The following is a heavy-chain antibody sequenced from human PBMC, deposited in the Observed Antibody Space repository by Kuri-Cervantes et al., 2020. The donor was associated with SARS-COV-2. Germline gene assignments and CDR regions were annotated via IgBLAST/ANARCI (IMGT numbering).Heavy chain of an antibody. D-gene: IGHD5-18*01. CDR3: AREGTGMVGLDL. V-gene: IGHV3-48*02. CDR1: GFTFSRYA. Sequence: GGSLRLSCAASGFTFSRYAINWVRQAPGKRLEWISYISGSSSTKYYPDSVKGRFAISRDNAKNSLYLQMNSLSDEDTAVYYCAREGTGMVGLDLWGQGTQVTVSS. CDR2: ISGSSSTK. J-gene: IGHJ5*02.